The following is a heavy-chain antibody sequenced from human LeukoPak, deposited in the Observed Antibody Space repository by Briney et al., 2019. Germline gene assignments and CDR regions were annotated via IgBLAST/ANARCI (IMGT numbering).Heavy chain of an antibody. V-gene: IGHV1-2*02. J-gene: IGHJ4*02. Sequence: GASVKVSCKTSGYRFTDHYMHWVRQAPGQGLEWMGWVNPNSGGTHYAQKFQGRVTVTRDRSITTVYMELSSLTSDDTAIYYCAREVQGFDFWGQGTLVTVSS. D-gene: IGHD4/OR15-4a*01. CDR1: GYRFTDHY. CDR3: AREVQGFDF. CDR2: VNPNSGGT.